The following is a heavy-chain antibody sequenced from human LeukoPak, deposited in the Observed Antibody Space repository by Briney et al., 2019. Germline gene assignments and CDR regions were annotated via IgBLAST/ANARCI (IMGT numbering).Heavy chain of an antibody. CDR1: GSMSNHF. J-gene: IGHJ5*01. V-gene: IGHV4-59*11. Sequence: PSETLSLTCTVFGSMSNHFWSWIRQPPGKGLEWVGYIYDSGATDYNPSLKSRVTMSVDTSANQFSLKLSSVTTADTAVYYCAPRPAGNTWAARFDFWSRGPLVT. CDR3: APRPAGNTWAARFDF. CDR2: IYDSGAT. D-gene: IGHD6-6*01.